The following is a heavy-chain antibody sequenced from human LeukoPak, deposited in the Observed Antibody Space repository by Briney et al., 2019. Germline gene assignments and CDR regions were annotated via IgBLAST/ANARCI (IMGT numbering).Heavy chain of an antibody. CDR3: AREDEWELLYY. CDR2: IYSGGST. D-gene: IGHD1-26*01. V-gene: IGHV3-53*01. Sequence: PGGSLRLSCAASGFTVSSNYMSWVRQAPGKGLEWVSVIYSGGSTYYADSVKGRFTISRDNSKNTLYLQMNSLRAEDTAVYYCAREDEWELLYYWGQGTLGTVSS. J-gene: IGHJ4*02. CDR1: GFTVSSNY.